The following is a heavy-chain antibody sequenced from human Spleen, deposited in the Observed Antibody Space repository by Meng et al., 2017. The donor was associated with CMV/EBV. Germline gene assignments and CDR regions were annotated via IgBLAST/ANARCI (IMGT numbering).Heavy chain of an antibody. CDR1: GYSISSGYS. CDR2: IYHSGST. CDR3: ARGVLNYFGVVTAFDF. D-gene: IGHD3-3*01. Sequence: SETLSLTCTVFGYSISSGYSWGWIRQPPGKGLEWIGCIYHSGSTYYNPSLKSRVTISVDTSKNQFSLKLSSVTAADTAVFYCARGVLNYFGVVTAFDFWGQGTLVTVSS. V-gene: IGHV4-38-2*02. J-gene: IGHJ4*02.